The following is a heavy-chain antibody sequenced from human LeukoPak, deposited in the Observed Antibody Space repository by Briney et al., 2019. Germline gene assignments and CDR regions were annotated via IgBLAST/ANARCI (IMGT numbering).Heavy chain of an antibody. CDR2: IYYSGST. V-gene: IGHV4-30-4*02. CDR1: GGSISSGDYY. Sequence: PSETLSLTCTVSGGSISSGDYYWSWIRQPPGKGLEWIGYIYYSGSTYYNPSLKSRVTISVDTSKRQFSLKLSSVTAADTAVYYCTREYYDSSGYALLGYWGQGTLVTVSS. J-gene: IGHJ4*02. CDR3: TREYYDSSGYALLGY. D-gene: IGHD3-22*01.